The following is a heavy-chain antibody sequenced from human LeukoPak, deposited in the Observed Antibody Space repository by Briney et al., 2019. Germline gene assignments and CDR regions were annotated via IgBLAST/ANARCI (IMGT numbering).Heavy chain of an antibody. CDR1: GYTFTSYG. Sequence: ASVKVSCKASGYTFTSYGISWVRQAPGQGLEWMGGIIPIFGTANYAQKFQGRVTITTDESTSTAYMELSSLRSEDTAVYYCARSGGGYSYGNEFYYYYYYMDVWGKGTTVTVSS. CDR3: ARSGGGYSYGNEFYYYYYYMDV. CDR2: IIPIFGTA. D-gene: IGHD5-18*01. V-gene: IGHV1-69*05. J-gene: IGHJ6*03.